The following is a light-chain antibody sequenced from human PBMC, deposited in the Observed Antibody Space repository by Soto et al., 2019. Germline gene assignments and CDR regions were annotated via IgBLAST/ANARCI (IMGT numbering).Light chain of an antibody. V-gene: IGLV2-11*01. CDR2: DVS. CDR3: CSYAGSYTVV. J-gene: IGLJ2*01. CDR1: SDDVGFYDY. Sequence: QSALTQPRSVSGSPRQSVTMSCTGTSDDVGFYDYVSWYQHHPGKAPKLIIYDVSKRPSGVPDRFSGSKSGNTASLTISGLQAEDEADYYCCSYAGSYTVVFGGGTKLTVL.